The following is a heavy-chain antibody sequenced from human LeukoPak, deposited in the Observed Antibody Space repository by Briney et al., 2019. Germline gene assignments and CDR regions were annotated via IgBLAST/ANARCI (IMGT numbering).Heavy chain of an antibody. J-gene: IGHJ4*02. CDR2: INSDGSTT. Sequence: PGGSLRLSCAASGFTFSSYTMHWIRQAPGKGLVWVSRINSDGSTTTYADSVKGRFTISRDNAKKTLYLQMNSLRVEDTAVYYCARALDTAIVTGPGGFGGYWGQGTLVTVSS. D-gene: IGHD5-18*01. V-gene: IGHV3-74*01. CDR1: GFTFSSYT. CDR3: ARALDTAIVTGPGGFGGY.